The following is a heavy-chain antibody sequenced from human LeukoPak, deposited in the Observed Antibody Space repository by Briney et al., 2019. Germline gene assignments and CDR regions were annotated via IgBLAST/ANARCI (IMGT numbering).Heavy chain of an antibody. D-gene: IGHD1-26*01. Sequence: GGSLRLSCAAAGFIFRSYPMHWVRQAPGKGLEWVAVVSYDGSGENYADSVNGRFTISRDNSKNTLYLQMNSLRAEDTAVFYCARDGVGTAFDLWGQGTMVTVSS. V-gene: IGHV3-30*01. J-gene: IGHJ3*01. CDR2: VSYDGSGE. CDR3: ARDGVGTAFDL. CDR1: GFIFRSYP.